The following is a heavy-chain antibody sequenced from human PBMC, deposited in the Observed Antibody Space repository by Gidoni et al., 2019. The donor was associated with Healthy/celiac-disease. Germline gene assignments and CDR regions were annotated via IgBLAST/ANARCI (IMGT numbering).Heavy chain of an antibody. D-gene: IGHD5-12*01. V-gene: IGHV3-53*02. Sequence: EVQLVATGGGLIQPGGSLRLSCAASGFTVSSNYMSWVRQAPGKGLEWVSVIYSGGSTYYADSVKGRFTISRDNSKNTLYLQMNSLRAEDTAVYYCARVRRIVATPLYFDYWGQGTLVTVSS. CDR1: GFTVSSNY. J-gene: IGHJ4*02. CDR3: ARVRRIVATPLYFDY. CDR2: IYSGGST.